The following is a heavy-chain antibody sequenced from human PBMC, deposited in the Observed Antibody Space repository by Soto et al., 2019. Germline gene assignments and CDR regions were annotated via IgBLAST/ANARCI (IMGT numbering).Heavy chain of an antibody. J-gene: IGHJ3*02. CDR2: IYPGDSDT. CDR3: ASSYYYDSSGYSGAFDI. D-gene: IGHD3-22*01. V-gene: IGHV5-51*01. CDR1: GYSFTSYW. Sequence: XESLKISCKGSGYSFTSYWIGWVRQMPGKGLEWMGIIYPGDSDTRYSPSFQGQVTISADKSISTAYLQWSSLKASDTAMYYCASSYYYDSSGYSGAFDIWGQGTMVTVSS.